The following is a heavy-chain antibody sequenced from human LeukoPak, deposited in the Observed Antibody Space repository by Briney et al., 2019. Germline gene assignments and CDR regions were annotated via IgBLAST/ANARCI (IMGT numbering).Heavy chain of an antibody. Sequence: AVSLRLSCAASGFTFSTYSMNWVRHAPGNGLEWVSSISSTSSYIHNAHSMKARFTISSNNANNSLHMHLNTQSADDTAVYYRAREIVRPLDYWGQGTLVTVSS. J-gene: IGHJ4*02. CDR1: GFTFSTYS. CDR2: ISSTSSYI. CDR3: AREIVRPLDY. D-gene: IGHD2-15*01. V-gene: IGHV3-21*01.